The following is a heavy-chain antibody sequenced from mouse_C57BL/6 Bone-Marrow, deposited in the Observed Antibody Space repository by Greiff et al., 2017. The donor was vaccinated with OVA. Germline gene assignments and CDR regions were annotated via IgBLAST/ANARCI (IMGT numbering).Heavy chain of an antibody. CDR3: ARDWGYSPLDY. CDR1: GFTFSSYA. Sequence: EVKLVESGGGLVKPGGSLKLSCAASGFTFSSYAMSWVRQTPEKRLEWVATISDGGSYTYYPDNVKGRFTISRDNAKNNLYLQMSHLKSEDTAMYYCARDWGYSPLDYWGQGTTLTVSS. D-gene: IGHD2-3*01. CDR2: ISDGGSYT. V-gene: IGHV5-4*01. J-gene: IGHJ2*01.